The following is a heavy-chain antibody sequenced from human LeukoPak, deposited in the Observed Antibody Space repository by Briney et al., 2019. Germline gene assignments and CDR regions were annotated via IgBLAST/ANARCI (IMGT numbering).Heavy chain of an antibody. Sequence: ASVKVSCTASGYTFTGYYMHWVRQAPGQGLEWMGWINPNSGGTNYAQKFQGRVTMTRDTSISTAYMELSRLRSDDTAVYYCARDGYDSSLYYYYYGMDVWGQGTTVTVSS. D-gene: IGHD5-12*01. CDR1: GYTFTGYY. V-gene: IGHV1-2*02. CDR2: INPNSGGT. CDR3: ARDGYDSSLYYYYYGMDV. J-gene: IGHJ6*02.